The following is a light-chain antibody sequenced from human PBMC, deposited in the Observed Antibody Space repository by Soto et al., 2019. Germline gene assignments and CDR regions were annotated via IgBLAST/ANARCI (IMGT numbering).Light chain of an antibody. V-gene: IGKV3D-20*01. CDR3: QQYGSSPFT. CDR1: HSVSSTY. CDR2: DAS. J-gene: IGKJ2*01. Sequence: EMVLTQSPATLSLSPGERATLSCGASHSVSSTYLAWYQQKPGLAPRLLIYDASSRATGIPDRFSGSGSGTDFTLTISRLEPEDFAVYYCQQYGSSPFTFGQGTKLEIK.